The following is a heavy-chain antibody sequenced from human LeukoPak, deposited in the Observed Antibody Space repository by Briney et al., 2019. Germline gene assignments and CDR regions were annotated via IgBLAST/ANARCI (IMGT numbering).Heavy chain of an antibody. CDR1: GFTFSSYS. Sequence: PGGSLRLSCAASGFTFSSYSMNWVRQAPGKGLEWVSYISSSSSTIYYADSVKGRFTISRDNSKNTLYLQMNSLRAEDTAVYYCARVLGEYQLLSGMDVWGQGTTVTVSS. CDR2: ISSSSSTI. J-gene: IGHJ6*02. CDR3: ARVLGEYQLLSGMDV. V-gene: IGHV3-48*01. D-gene: IGHD2-2*01.